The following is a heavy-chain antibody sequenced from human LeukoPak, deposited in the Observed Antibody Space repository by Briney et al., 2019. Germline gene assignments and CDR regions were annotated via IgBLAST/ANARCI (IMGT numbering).Heavy chain of an antibody. V-gene: IGHV1-8*03. CDR3: ASRQWIQLWHGDYYYMDV. Sequence: GASVKVSCKASGYTFTSYDINWVRQATGQGLEWMGWMNPNSGNTGYAQKFQGRVTITRNTSISTAYMELSSLRSEDTAVYYCASRQWIQLWHGDYYYMDVWGKGTTVTVSS. CDR1: GYTFTSYD. CDR2: MNPNSGNT. J-gene: IGHJ6*03. D-gene: IGHD5-18*01.